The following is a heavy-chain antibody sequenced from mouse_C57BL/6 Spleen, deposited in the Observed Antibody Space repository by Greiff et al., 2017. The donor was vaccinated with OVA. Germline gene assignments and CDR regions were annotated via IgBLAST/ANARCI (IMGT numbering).Heavy chain of an antibody. V-gene: IGHV1-69*01. CDR2: IDPSDSYT. D-gene: IGHD2-2*01. Sequence: QVQLQQPGAELVMPGASVKLSCKASGYTFTSYWMHWVKQRPGQGLEWIGEIDPSDSYTNYNQTFKGKSTLTVDKSSSTAYMQLSSLTSEDSAVYYCARKGGYGYDAGFAYWGQGTLVTVSA. J-gene: IGHJ3*01. CDR1: GYTFTSYW. CDR3: ARKGGYGYDAGFAY.